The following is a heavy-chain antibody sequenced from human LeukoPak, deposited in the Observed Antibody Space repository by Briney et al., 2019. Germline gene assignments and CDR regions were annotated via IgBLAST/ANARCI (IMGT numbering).Heavy chain of an antibody. V-gene: IGHV4-59*01. CDR3: ARGWGSSWYYFDY. J-gene: IGHJ4*02. CDR2: IYYSGST. Sequence: SETLSLTCTVSGDSISSYYWSWIRQPPGKGLDWIGYIYYSGSTNYNPSLKSRVTISVDTSKDQFSLNLSSVTAADTAVYFCARGWGSSWYYFDYWGQGTLVTVSS. D-gene: IGHD6-13*01. CDR1: GDSISSYY.